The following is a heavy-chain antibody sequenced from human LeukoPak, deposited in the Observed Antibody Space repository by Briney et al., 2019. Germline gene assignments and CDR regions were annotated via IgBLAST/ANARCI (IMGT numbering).Heavy chain of an antibody. CDR3: ARDRYGYCGGGSCFLFDY. CDR1: GGTFSSYV. CDR2: ISTEIGNT. J-gene: IGHJ4*02. V-gene: IGHV1-18*01. D-gene: IGHD2-15*01. Sequence: ASVKVSCKASGGTFSSYVISWVRQAPGQGLEWMGWISTEIGNTNYAQRLQGRVTMTRDTSTSTVYMELTSLTSDDTAVYYCARDRYGYCGGGSCFLFDYRGQGTLVTVSS.